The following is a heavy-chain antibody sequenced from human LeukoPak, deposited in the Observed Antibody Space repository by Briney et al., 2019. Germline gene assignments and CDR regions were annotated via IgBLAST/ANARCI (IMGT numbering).Heavy chain of an antibody. Sequence: SQTLSLTCTVSGGSISSGDYYWSWIRQPQGKGLEWIGYIYYSGSTYYNPSLKSRVTISVDTSKNQFSLKLSSVTAADTAVYYCARSLGDFWSGSPNFDYWGQGTLVTVSS. CDR3: ARSLGDFWSGSPNFDY. D-gene: IGHD3-3*01. J-gene: IGHJ4*02. V-gene: IGHV4-30-4*08. CDR2: IYYSGST. CDR1: GGSISSGDYY.